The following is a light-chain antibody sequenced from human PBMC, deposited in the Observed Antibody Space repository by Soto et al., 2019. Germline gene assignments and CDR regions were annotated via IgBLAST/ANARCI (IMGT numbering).Light chain of an antibody. V-gene: IGKV3-20*01. J-gene: IGKJ1*01. CDR2: GAS. CDR1: QGVSSTY. CDR3: QQYAGSPWT. Sequence: EMVLTQSPCTLSLSAGERATLSCRASQGVSSTYLAWYQQKHGQAPRLLIYGASSRATGIPDRFSGSWYGTDFNLIISRLETEDFAVYYCQQYAGSPWTFGQGTKVDIK.